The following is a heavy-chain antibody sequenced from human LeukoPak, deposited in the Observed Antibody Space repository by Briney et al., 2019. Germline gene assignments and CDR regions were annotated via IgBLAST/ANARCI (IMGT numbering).Heavy chain of an antibody. CDR2: ISGSGGST. D-gene: IGHD7-27*01. V-gene: IGHV3-23*01. CDR3: AKGSGLTGTFFDY. CDR1: GFTFSSYA. J-gene: IGHJ4*02. Sequence: PGGSPRLSCAASGFTFSSYAMSWVRQAPGRGLEWVSTISGSGGSTYYADSVKGRFTISRDNSKNTLYLQMNSLRAEDTAVYYCAKGSGLTGTFFDYWGQGTLVTVSS.